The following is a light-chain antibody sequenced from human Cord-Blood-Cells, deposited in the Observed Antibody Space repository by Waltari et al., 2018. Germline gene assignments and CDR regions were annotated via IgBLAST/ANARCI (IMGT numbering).Light chain of an antibody. CDR1: SPNLGSNY. V-gene: IGLV1-47*01. CDR3: AAWDDSLSGYV. Sequence: QSVLTQPPSASGTPGQRVPISCSGSSPNLGSNYVYWYQQLPGTAPQLLIYRNNQRPSGVPDRFSGSKSGTSASLAISGLRSEDEADYYCAAWDDSLSGYVFGTGTKVTVL. CDR2: RNN. J-gene: IGLJ1*01.